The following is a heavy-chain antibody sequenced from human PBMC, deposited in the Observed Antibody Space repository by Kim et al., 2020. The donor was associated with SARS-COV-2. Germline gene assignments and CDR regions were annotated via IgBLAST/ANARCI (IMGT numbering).Heavy chain of an antibody. V-gene: IGHV3-23*01. CDR1: GFTFSSYA. J-gene: IGHJ2*01. Sequence: GGSLRLSCAASGFTFSSYAMNWVRQAPGKGLEWVSAVWVNGGGTYYADSVKGRFTISRDNSKNTLYLQMNSLRAEDTAVYYCAKDHDYYDSSGDWYLDLWGRGTLVTVSS. D-gene: IGHD3-22*01. CDR3: AKDHDYYDSSGDWYLDL. CDR2: VWVNGGGT.